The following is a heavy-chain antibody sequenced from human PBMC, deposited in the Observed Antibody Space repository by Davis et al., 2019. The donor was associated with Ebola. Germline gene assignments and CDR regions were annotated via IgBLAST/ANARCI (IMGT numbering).Heavy chain of an antibody. CDR2: INHSGST. V-gene: IGHV4-34*01. CDR1: GGSFSGYY. D-gene: IGHD3-16*02. Sequence: PSETLSLTCTVYGGSFSGYYWSWIRQPPGKGLEWIGEINHSGSTNYNPSLKSRVTISVDTSKNQFSLKLSSVTAADTAVYYCARHRPLGELSPLDYWGQGTLVTVSS. CDR3: ARHRPLGELSPLDY. J-gene: IGHJ4*02.